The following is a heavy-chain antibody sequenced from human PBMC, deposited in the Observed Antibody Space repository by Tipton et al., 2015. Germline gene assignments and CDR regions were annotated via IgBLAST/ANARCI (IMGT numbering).Heavy chain of an antibody. CDR3: ARARGRHGGLFDS. Sequence: TLSLTCTVSGASLSGGTYYWSWIRQPPGKALEWIGYIYHSGSTNYNPSLKSRVTISVDTSKTQFSLKMSSVTASDTAVYYCARARGRHGGLFDSWGQGILVTVSS. J-gene: IGHJ4*02. V-gene: IGHV4-61*01. CDR1: GASLSGGTYY. CDR2: IYHSGST. D-gene: IGHD4-23*01.